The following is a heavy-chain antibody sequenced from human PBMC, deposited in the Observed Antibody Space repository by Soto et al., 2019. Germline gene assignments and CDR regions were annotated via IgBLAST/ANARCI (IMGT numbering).Heavy chain of an antibody. CDR1: GGSISSYY. D-gene: IGHD2-15*01. V-gene: IGHV4-59*01. CDR3: ARARSGEYCSGGSCYYYYFDY. J-gene: IGHJ4*02. CDR2: IFYRGTT. Sequence: SETLSLTCTVSGGSISSYYWSWIRQPPGKGLEWIGYIFYRGTTDYNPSLKSRVTISVDTSKNQFSLKLSSVTAADTAVYYCARARSGEYCSGGSCYYYYFDYWGQGTLVTVSS.